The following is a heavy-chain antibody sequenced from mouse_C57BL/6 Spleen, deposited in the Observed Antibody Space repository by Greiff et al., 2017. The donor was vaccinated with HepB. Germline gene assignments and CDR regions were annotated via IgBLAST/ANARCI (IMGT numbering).Heavy chain of an antibody. V-gene: IGHV1-80*01. CDR2: IYPGDGDT. CDR1: GYAFSSYW. CDR3: ARRWYWYFDV. J-gene: IGHJ1*03. Sequence: QVQLQQSGAELVKPGASVKISCKASGYAFSSYWMNWVKRRPGKGLEWIGQIYPGDGDTNYNGKFKGKATLTADKSSSTAYMQLSSLTSEDSAVYFCARRWYWYFDVWGTGTTVTVSS.